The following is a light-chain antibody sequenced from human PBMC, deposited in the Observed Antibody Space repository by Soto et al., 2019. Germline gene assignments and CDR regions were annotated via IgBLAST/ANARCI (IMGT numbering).Light chain of an antibody. CDR2: EVS. CDR1: SSGVGSYNL. Sequence: QSVLTQPASVSGSPGQSITISCTGTSSGVGSYNLVSWYQQHPGKAPKLMIYEVSKRPSGVSNRFSGSKSGNTASLIISGLQAEDEAHYYCCSYAGSSTPYVFGTGTKLTVL. CDR3: CSYAGSSTPYV. J-gene: IGLJ1*01. V-gene: IGLV2-23*02.